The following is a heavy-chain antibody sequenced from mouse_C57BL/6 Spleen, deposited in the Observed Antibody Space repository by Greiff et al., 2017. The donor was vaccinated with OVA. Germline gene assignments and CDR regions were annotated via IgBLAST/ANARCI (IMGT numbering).Heavy chain of an antibody. CDR2: ISSGGSYT. J-gene: IGHJ4*01. Sequence: EVKLVESGGDLVKPGGSLKLSCAASGFTFSSYGMSWVRQTPDKRLEWVATISSGGSYTYYPDSVKGRFTLSRDNAKNTLYLQMSSLKSEDTAMYYCARHVVATDYAMDYWGQGTSVTVSS. D-gene: IGHD1-1*01. CDR3: ARHVVATDYAMDY. CDR1: GFTFSSYG. V-gene: IGHV5-6*01.